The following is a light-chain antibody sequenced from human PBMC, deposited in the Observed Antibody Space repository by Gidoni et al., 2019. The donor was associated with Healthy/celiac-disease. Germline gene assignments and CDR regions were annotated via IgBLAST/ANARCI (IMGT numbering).Light chain of an antibody. CDR2: DAS. Sequence: EIVLTQSPATLSLSPGERATLSCRASQSVSSYLAWYQQKPGQAPRLLIYDASNRATGIPARFSGSGSGTDFTLTISSLEPEDFAVYYCQQRSNWRETFXQXTKVEIK. CDR3: QQRSNWRET. CDR1: QSVSSY. V-gene: IGKV3-11*01. J-gene: IGKJ1*01.